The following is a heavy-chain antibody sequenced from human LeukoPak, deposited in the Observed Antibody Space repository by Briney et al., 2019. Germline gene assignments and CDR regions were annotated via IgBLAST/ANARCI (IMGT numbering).Heavy chain of an antibody. V-gene: IGHV3-23*01. CDR1: GFSLSSYA. CDR3: AKAAYSSSWYGDYFDY. D-gene: IGHD6-13*01. J-gene: IGHJ4*02. CDR2: ISSTDAGT. Sequence: GGSLRLSCAASGFSLSSYAMSWVRQAPGKGLEWVSDISSTDAGTYHADSVRGRFTISRDSSKNTLYLQMNSLRAEDTALYYCAKAAYSSSWYGDYFDYWGQGTLVTVSS.